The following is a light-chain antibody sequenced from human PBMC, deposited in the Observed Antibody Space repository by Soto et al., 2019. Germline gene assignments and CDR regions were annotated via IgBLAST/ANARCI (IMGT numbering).Light chain of an antibody. CDR2: KAS. V-gene: IGKV1-5*03. Sequence: DIQMTQSPSTLSASVGDRVTITCRASQSISSWLAWYQQKPGKAPKVLIYKASSLERGVPARFSGSGSGTEFTLTISSLQPDDSATYYCQHYNSYPLTFGGGTKGEI. CDR3: QHYNSYPLT. CDR1: QSISSW. J-gene: IGKJ4*01.